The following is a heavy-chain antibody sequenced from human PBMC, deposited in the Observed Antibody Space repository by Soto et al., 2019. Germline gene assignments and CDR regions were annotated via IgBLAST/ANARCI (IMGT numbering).Heavy chain of an antibody. D-gene: IGHD1-26*01. CDR3: ARRGSGSYYDY. V-gene: IGHV3-23*01. J-gene: IGHJ4*02. CDR2: ISGSGDST. CDR1: GFTFSSYA. Sequence: EVQLLEYEGGLAQPGGSLRLSCAASGFTFSSYAMRWVRQAPVKGLEWVSAISGSGDSTYYADSVKGRFTISRDNSKNTLYLQMNSLRAEDTAVYYCARRGSGSYYDYWGQGTLVTVSS.